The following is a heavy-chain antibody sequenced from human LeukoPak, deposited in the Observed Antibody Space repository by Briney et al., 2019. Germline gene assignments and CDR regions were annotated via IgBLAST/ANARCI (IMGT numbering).Heavy chain of an antibody. V-gene: IGHV4-59*01. Sequence: SETLSLTCTVSGGSISSYYWSWIRQPPGKGLEWIGYIYYSGSTNYNPSLKSRVTISVDTSKNQFSLKLSSVTAADTAVYYCARSGSYSDAFDIWGQGTMVAVSS. D-gene: IGHD1-26*01. CDR3: ARSGSYSDAFDI. CDR2: IYYSGST. CDR1: GGSISSYY. J-gene: IGHJ3*02.